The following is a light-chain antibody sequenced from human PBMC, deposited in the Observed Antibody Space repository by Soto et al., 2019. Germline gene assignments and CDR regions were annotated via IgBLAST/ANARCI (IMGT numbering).Light chain of an antibody. CDR3: QQYNKWPYT. CDR2: RAS. Sequence: EIVMTQSPATLSVSPGGSATLSCRASQHVSSNLAWYRQKPGQAPTLLIYRASTRATGIPATFSGSGSGPEFTLTISSLQSEDFAVYYCQQYNKWPYTFGQGTKLEI. V-gene: IGKV3-15*01. J-gene: IGKJ2*01. CDR1: QHVSSN.